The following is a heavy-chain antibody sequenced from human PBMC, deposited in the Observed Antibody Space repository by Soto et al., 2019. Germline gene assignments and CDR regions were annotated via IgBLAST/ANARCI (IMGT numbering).Heavy chain of an antibody. V-gene: IGHV1-69*06. J-gene: IGHJ6*02. CDR1: GGTFSSYA. Sequence: SVKVSCKASGGTFSSYAISWVQQAPGQGLEWMGGIIPIFGTANYAQKFQGRVTITADKSTSTAYMELSSLRSEDTAVYYCARVVYSSSSWDYYGMDVWGQGTTVTVSS. CDR3: ARVVYSSSSWDYYGMDV. D-gene: IGHD6-6*01. CDR2: IIPIFGTA.